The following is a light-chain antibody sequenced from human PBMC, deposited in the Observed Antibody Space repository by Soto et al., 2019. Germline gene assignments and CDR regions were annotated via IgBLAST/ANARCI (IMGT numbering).Light chain of an antibody. CDR3: QQYGRAPWT. Sequence: EIVLTQSPGTLSLSPGERATLSCRASQSVNNNYLPWYQHTPGQSPRLLLHAATNRARGIPDGFGGSGSGTDFTLTVSRLEPEDFAVYYCQQYGRAPWTFGQGTKVEI. J-gene: IGKJ1*01. CDR2: AAT. V-gene: IGKV3-20*01. CDR1: QSVNNNY.